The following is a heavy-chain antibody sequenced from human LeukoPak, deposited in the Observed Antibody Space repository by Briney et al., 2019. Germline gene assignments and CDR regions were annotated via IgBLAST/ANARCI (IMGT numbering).Heavy chain of an antibody. CDR1: GYSISSGDY. D-gene: IGHD6-6*01. J-gene: IGHJ3*02. CDR3: ARDSSSPGTDAFDI. CDR2: IYHSGRT. V-gene: IGHV4-38-2*02. Sequence: SETLSLTCTVSGYSISSGDYWGWIRQPPGKGLEWIGSIYHSGRTYYNPSLKSRVTISVDTSKNQFSLKLSSVTAADTAVYYCARDSSSPGTDAFDIWGQGTMVTVSS.